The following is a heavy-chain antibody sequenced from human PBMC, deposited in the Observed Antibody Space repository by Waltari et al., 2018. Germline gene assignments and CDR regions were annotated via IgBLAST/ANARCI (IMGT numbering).Heavy chain of an antibody. CDR3: AGSTSPLGYYYYGMDV. D-gene: IGHD1-26*01. Sequence: QVQLMQSGGEVKKPGASVTVSCKASASRFPTYVVSWGRQDPGQGLEWLGWISGKNGDTKYSQKFQGRVTMTTDTSTSTAYMELRSLRSDDAAIYYCAGSTSPLGYYYYGMDVWGQGTTVTVSS. J-gene: IGHJ6*02. CDR2: ISGKNGDT. CDR1: ASRFPTYV. V-gene: IGHV1-18*04.